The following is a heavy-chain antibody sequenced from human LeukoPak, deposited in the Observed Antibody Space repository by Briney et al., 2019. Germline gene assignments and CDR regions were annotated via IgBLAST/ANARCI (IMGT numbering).Heavy chain of an antibody. CDR2: INQDGSEK. Sequence: GGSLRPSCAVSGFTFSSYWMNWVRQAPGKGREWVANINQDGSEKYYVDSVKGRFTISRDNAKNSLYLQMNSLRAEDTAMYYCARVTGDTSSYRPCNYWGQGTLVTVSS. D-gene: IGHD3-22*01. CDR1: GFTFSSYW. J-gene: IGHJ4*02. V-gene: IGHV3-7*01. CDR3: ARVTGDTSSYRPCNY.